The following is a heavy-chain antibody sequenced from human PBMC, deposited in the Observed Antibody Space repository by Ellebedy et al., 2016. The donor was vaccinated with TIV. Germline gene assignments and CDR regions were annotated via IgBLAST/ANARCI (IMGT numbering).Heavy chain of an antibody. CDR1: GYTFTSYG. Sequence: ASVKVSXKASGYTFTSYGISWVRQAPGQGLEWMGWISAYNGNTNYAQKLQGRVTMTTDTSTSTAYMELRSLRSDDTAVYYCARDESIYGDYWYYYGMDVWGQGTTVTVSS. D-gene: IGHD4-17*01. V-gene: IGHV1-18*04. J-gene: IGHJ6*02. CDR3: ARDESIYGDYWYYYGMDV. CDR2: ISAYNGNT.